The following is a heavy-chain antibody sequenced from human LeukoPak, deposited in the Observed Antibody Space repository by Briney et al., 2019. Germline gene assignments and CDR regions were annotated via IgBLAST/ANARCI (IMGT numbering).Heavy chain of an antibody. J-gene: IGHJ6*03. V-gene: IGHV3-21*01. Sequence: PGGSLRLSCAASGFTFSSYSMNWVRQAPGKGLEWVSSISSSSSYIYYADSVKGRFTISRDNAKNSLYLQMNSLRAEDTAVYYCAREGGSGSYYYYYYMDVWGKGTTVTVSS. D-gene: IGHD3-10*01. CDR2: ISSSSSYI. CDR3: AREGGSGSYYYYYYMDV. CDR1: GFTFSSYS.